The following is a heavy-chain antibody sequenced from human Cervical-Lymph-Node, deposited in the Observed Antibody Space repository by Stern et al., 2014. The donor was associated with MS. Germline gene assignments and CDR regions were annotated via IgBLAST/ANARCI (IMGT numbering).Heavy chain of an antibody. V-gene: IGHV7-4-1*02. J-gene: IGHJ4*02. CDR1: GYNLTTFA. Sequence: VQLVESGSELKKPGASVKVSCKASGYNLTTFAINWVRQAPGQGLEWMGWINTKTVNPTFAQGFTGRFVFSLDASINTAYLQIISLKAEDSAVYYCATWGAGSSPPLFYWGQGTLVTVSS. D-gene: IGHD6-6*01. CDR3: ATWGAGSSPPLFY. CDR2: INTKTVNP.